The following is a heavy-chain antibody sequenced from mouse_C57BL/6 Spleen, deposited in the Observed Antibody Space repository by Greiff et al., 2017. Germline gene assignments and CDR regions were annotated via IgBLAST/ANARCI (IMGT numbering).Heavy chain of an antibody. J-gene: IGHJ1*03. CDR3: ARGIYYYGSSHWYFDV. D-gene: IGHD1-1*01. CDR1: GYTFTNYW. CDR2: IYPGGGYT. V-gene: IGHV1-63*01. Sequence: QVHVKQSGAELVRPGTSVKMSCKASGYTFTNYWIGWAKQRPGHGLEWIGDIYPGGGYTNYNEKFKGKATLTADKSSSTAYMQFSSLTSEDSAIYYCARGIYYYGSSHWYFDVWGTGTTVTVSS.